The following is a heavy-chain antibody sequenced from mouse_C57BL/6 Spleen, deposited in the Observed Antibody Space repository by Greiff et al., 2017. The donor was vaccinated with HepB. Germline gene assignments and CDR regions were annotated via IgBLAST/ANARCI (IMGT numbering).Heavy chain of an antibody. V-gene: IGHV1-55*01. CDR2: IYPGSGST. D-gene: IGHD2-1*01. J-gene: IGHJ1*03. Sequence: VQLQQPGAELVKPGASVKMSCKASGYTFTSYWITWVKQRPGQGLEWIGDIYPGSGSTNYNEKFKSKAKLTVDTSSSTAYMQLSSLTSEDSAVYYCARWGVYPYWYFDVWGTGTTVTVSS. CDR3: ARWGVYPYWYFDV. CDR1: GYTFTSYW.